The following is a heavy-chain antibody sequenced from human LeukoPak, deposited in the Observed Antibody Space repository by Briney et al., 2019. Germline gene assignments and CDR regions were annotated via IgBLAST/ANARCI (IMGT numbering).Heavy chain of an antibody. J-gene: IGHJ4*02. Sequence: ASVNVSCKASGYTFTGYYMHWVRQAPGQGLEWMGWINPNSGGTNYAQKFQGRVTMTRDTSISTAYMELSRLRSDATAVYSCARDPSHSSGLADYWGQGTLVTVSS. CDR2: INPNSGGT. CDR3: ARDPSHSSGLADY. D-gene: IGHD6-19*01. CDR1: GYTFTGYY. V-gene: IGHV1-2*02.